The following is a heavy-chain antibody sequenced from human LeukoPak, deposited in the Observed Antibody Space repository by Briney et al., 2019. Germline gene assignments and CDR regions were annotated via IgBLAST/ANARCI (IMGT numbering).Heavy chain of an antibody. V-gene: IGHV3-48*03. CDR3: AREYCSGGSCEADY. D-gene: IGHD2-15*01. J-gene: IGHJ4*02. CDR2: INHNAETI. CDR1: GFTFSSYV. Sequence: GGSLRLSCAASGFTFSSYVMSWVRQAPGKGLEWVSYINHNAETIYYADSVKGRFTISRDNAKNSLYLQMNSLRAEDTAVYYCAREYCSGGSCEADYWGQGTLVTVSS.